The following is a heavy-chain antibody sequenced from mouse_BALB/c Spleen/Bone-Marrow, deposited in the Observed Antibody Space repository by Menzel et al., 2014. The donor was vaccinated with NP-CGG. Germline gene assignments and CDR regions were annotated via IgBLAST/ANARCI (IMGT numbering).Heavy chain of an antibody. V-gene: IGHV5-12-2*01. CDR1: GFTFSSYS. Sequence: DVKLVESGGGLVQPGGSLKLSCAASGFTFSSYSMSWVRQTPEKRLEWVAYISNGGGSTYYPDTVKGRFTMSRDNAKNTLYLQMSSLKSEDTAMYYCARQLGLRVDYWGQGSSVTVSS. D-gene: IGHD3-1*01. CDR3: ARQLGLRVDY. J-gene: IGHJ4*01. CDR2: ISNGGGST.